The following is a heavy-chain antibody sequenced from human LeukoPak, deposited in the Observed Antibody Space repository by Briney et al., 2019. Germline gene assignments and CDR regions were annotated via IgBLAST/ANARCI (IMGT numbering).Heavy chain of an antibody. CDR2: IWYDGSNK. CDR1: GFTFSSYG. Sequence: TGGSLRLSCAASGFTFSSYGMPWVRQPPGKGLEWVAVIWYDGSNKYYADSVKGRFTISRDNSKNTLYLQMNSLRAEDTAVYYCARYSGSGYFDYWGQETLVTVSS. V-gene: IGHV3-33*01. D-gene: IGHD1-26*01. CDR3: ARYSGSGYFDY. J-gene: IGHJ4*02.